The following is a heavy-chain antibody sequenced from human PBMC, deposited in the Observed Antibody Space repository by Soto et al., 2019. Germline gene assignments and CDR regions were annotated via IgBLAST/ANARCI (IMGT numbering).Heavy chain of an antibody. CDR2: IYYSGST. V-gene: IGHV4-59*01. CDR3: ARAAISAATGYYYYYMDV. Sequence: SQTLSLTCTVSGGSISSYYWSWIRQPPGKGLEWIGYIYYSGSTNYNPSLKSRVTISVDTSKNQFSLKLSSVTAADTAVYYCARAAISAATGYYYYYMDVWGKGTTVTVSS. D-gene: IGHD6-25*01. CDR1: GGSISSYY. J-gene: IGHJ6*03.